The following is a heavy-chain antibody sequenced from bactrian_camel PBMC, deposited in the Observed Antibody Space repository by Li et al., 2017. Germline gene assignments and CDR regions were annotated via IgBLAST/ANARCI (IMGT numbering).Heavy chain of an antibody. V-gene: IGHV3S55*01. Sequence: VQLVESGGGSVQTGGSLTLSCTYTYPSHCMAWFRQAPGKEREAVAGIGTDGTTTYADSVKGRFTISKDSAKDTLHLHMTSLKPEDTAMYYCAAVAEGRTVEGGVSLWTLFESGYWGQGTQVTVS. CDR2: IGTDGTT. CDR3: AAVAEGRTVEGGVSLWTLFESGY. CDR1: YPSHC. D-gene: IGHD3*01. J-gene: IGHJ4*01.